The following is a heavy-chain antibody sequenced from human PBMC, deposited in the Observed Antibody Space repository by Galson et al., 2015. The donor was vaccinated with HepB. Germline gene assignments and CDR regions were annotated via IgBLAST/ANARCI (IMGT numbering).Heavy chain of an antibody. CDR2: IKSKTDGGTT. CDR1: GFTFSNAW. V-gene: IGHV3-15*01. J-gene: IGHJ4*02. CDR3: TTYPLRDIRYGYYFDY. Sequence: SLRLSCAASGFTFSNAWMSWVRQAPGKGLEWVGRIKSKTDGGTTDYAAPVKGRFTISRDDSKNTLYLQMNSLKTEDTAVYYCTTYPLRDIRYGYYFDYWGQGTLVTVSS. D-gene: IGHD5-12*01.